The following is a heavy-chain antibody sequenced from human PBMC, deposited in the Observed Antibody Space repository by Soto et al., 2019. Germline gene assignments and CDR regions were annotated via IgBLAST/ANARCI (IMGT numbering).Heavy chain of an antibody. V-gene: IGHV2-70*11. J-gene: IGHJ6*03. CDR3: ARARPYDILTGPRGCYYYLDV. Sequence: GSGPTLVNPTQTLTLTCTFSGFSLSTSGMCVSWIRQPPGKALEWLARIDWDDDKYYSTSLKTRLTISKDTSKNQVVLTMTNMDPVDTATYYCARARPYDILTGPRGCYYYLDVWGKGTTVTVYS. D-gene: IGHD3-9*01. CDR1: GFSLSTSGMC. CDR2: IDWDDDK.